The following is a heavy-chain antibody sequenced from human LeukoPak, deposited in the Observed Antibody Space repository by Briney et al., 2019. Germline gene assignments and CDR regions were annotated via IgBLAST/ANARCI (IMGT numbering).Heavy chain of an antibody. D-gene: IGHD6-13*01. V-gene: IGHV3-23*01. CDR1: GFTFRIYV. CDR3: AKDRVATERYYMDV. Sequence: GGSLRLSCAASGFTFRIYVMTWVRQAPGKGLEWVSSISGSGDTTYYADSVKGRFTISRDNSKNTLYLQMNSLRAEDTAVYYCAKDRVATERYYMDVWGKGTTVTISS. CDR2: ISGSGDTT. J-gene: IGHJ6*03.